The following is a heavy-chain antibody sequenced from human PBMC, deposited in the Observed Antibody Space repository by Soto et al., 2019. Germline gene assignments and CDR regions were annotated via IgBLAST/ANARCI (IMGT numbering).Heavy chain of an antibody. CDR1: GFTFSSYA. CDR2: LWCSSGGI. Sequence: PGGSLRLSFAASGFTFSSYAMIWIRQVPGRGLEWVSCLWCSSGGIHYADSVKVRLSISRDNSANSVYLQMKNLRVEDTAVYYSAKDVVHANGGWMXHDWAQVTVVTX. D-gene: IGHD5-12*01. J-gene: IGHJ4*02. V-gene: IGHV3-23*01. CDR3: AKDVVHANGGWMXHD.